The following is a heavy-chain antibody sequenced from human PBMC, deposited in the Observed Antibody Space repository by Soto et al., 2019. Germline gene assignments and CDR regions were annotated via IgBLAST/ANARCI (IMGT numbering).Heavy chain of an antibody. CDR1: GGSISSGGYS. CDR2: IYHSGST. J-gene: IGHJ5*02. V-gene: IGHV4-30-2*01. Sequence: QLQLQESGSGLVKPSQTLSLTCAVSGGSISSGGYSWSWIRQPPGKGLEWIGYIYHSGSTYYNPYLKSRVPISVDRSKNQFSLKLSSVTAADKAVYYCAGGVGATPVLFWFDPWGQGTLVTVSS. D-gene: IGHD1-26*01. CDR3: AGGVGATPVLFWFDP.